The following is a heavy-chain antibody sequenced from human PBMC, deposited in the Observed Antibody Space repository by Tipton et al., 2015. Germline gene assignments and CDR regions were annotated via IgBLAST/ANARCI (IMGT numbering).Heavy chain of an antibody. CDR1: GGSISFGGYY. CDR2: IYYSGST. CDR3: ARGTYGSDYYSWLDP. Sequence: TLSLTCTVSGGSISFGGYYWSWIRQHPGKGLEWIGYIYYSGSTYYNPSLKSRVTISVDTSKNLFSLKLSSVTAADTAVYYCARGTYGSDYYSWLDPWGQGILVTVSS. V-gene: IGHV4-31*03. D-gene: IGHD6-25*01. J-gene: IGHJ5*02.